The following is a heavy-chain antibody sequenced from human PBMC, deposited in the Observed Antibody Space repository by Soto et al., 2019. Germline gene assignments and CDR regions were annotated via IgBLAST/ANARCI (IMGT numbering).Heavy chain of an antibody. CDR1: GYSFMKYG. Sequence: ASVKVSCKGFGYSFMKYGINWVRQAPGQGLERVGWISPYSGYTHSAQKFHGRLTLTTDTAASTAYMELRILRSADTALYYCAREASVLIPAAQPSRFDSWGQGTLVTVSS. V-gene: IGHV1-18*01. CDR2: ISPYSGYT. D-gene: IGHD2-2*01. CDR3: AREASVLIPAAQPSRFDS. J-gene: IGHJ4*02.